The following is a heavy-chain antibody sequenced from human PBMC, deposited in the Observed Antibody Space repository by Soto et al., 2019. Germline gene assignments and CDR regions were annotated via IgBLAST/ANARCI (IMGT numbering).Heavy chain of an antibody. CDR1: GFTFSSYA. CDR3: AKDLERRNYYDSSAPMDV. V-gene: IGHV3-23*01. J-gene: IGHJ6*02. CDR2: ISGSGGST. Sequence: SLRLSCAAPGFTFSSYAMSWVRQAPGKGLEWVSAISGSGGSTYYADSVKGRFTISRDNSKNTLYLQMNSLRAEDTAVYYCAKDLERRNYYDSSAPMDVWGQGTTVTVSS. D-gene: IGHD3-22*01.